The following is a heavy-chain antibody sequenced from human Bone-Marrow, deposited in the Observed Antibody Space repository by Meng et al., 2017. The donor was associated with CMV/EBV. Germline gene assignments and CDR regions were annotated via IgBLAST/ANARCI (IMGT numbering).Heavy chain of an antibody. D-gene: IGHD1-26*01. CDR2: INWNGGST. CDR3: AREKGSYSGFDY. J-gene: IGHJ4*02. CDR1: GGSISSSSYY. Sequence: GGSLRLSCTVSGGSISSSSYYWGWIRQPPGKGLEWVSGINWNGGSTGYADSVKGRFTISRDNAKNSLYLQMNSLRAEDTALYDCAREKGSYSGFDYWGQGTLVTVSS. V-gene: IGHV3-20*01.